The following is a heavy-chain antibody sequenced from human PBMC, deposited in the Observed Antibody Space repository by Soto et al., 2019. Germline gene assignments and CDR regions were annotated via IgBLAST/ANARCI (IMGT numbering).Heavy chain of an antibody. D-gene: IGHD6-13*01. CDR1: GFTFSSFA. CDR3: VQDWTGNSCPCMVV. CDR2: ISSSGETT. Sequence: EEQLLESGRGLVQPGGSLRLCCAASGFTFSSFAMTWVRQAPGEGLEWVSSISSSGETTYYSDSVKGRFTISRDISKNMVYLQMTSLRAEDTAVYFCVQDWTGNSCPCMVVWGQGTTVTVSS. V-gene: IGHV3-23*01. J-gene: IGHJ6*02.